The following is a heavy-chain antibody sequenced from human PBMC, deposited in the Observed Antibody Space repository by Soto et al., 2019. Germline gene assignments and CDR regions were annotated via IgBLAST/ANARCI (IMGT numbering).Heavy chain of an antibody. J-gene: IGHJ4*02. D-gene: IGHD5-18*01. Sequence: PGGSLRLSCAASGFTFSSYAMSWVRQAPGKGLEWVSSISGSGGSTYYADSVKGRFTISRDNSKNTLYLQMSSLRAEDTAVYYCAKGTEPRGYSYGYEDYWGQGTLVTAPQ. V-gene: IGHV3-23*01. CDR3: AKGTEPRGYSYGYEDY. CDR2: ISGSGGST. CDR1: GFTFSSYA.